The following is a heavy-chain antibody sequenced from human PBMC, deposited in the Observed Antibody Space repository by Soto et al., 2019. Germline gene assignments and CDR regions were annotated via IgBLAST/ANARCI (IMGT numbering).Heavy chain of an antibody. J-gene: IGHJ3*02. Sequence: RGESLKISCKGSQYIFTNYWIGWVRQMPGKGLEWMGLIYPADSDTRYSPSFQGRVSISADKSSSTAYLQWSGLKASDTAMYYCCCFDCGSYPRGAFDIWGPGTMVTVSS. CDR3: CCFDCGSYPRGAFDI. CDR2: IYPADSDT. CDR1: QYIFTNYW. D-gene: IGHD1-26*01. V-gene: IGHV5-51*01.